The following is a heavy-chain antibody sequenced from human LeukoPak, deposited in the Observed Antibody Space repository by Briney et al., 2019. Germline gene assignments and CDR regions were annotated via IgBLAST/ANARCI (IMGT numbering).Heavy chain of an antibody. CDR3: ARQPSCSGGSCYSYFDY. D-gene: IGHD2-15*01. J-gene: IGHJ4*02. CDR2: IYPGDSDT. V-gene: IGHV5-51*01. Sequence: GESLKISCKGSGYSFTSYWIGWVRQMPGKGLEWMGIIYPGDSDTRYSPSFQGQVTISADKSITTAYLQWSSLKASDTAMYYCARQPSCSGGSCYSYFDYWGQGTLVTVSS. CDR1: GYSFTSYW.